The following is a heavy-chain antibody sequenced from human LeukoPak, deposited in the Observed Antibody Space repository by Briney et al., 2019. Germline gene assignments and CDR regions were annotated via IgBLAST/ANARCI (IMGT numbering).Heavy chain of an antibody. Sequence: GGSLRLSCVVSGFTFSNSGMSWVRQALGKGLEWVSGLSGSGSNTYYADSVRGRLTISRDNSRNTLYLQLDSLRADDTAVYYCAKGLNWFDPWGQGTPVIVSS. D-gene: IGHD2-8*01. J-gene: IGHJ5*02. CDR3: AKGLNWFDP. CDR1: GFTFSNSG. V-gene: IGHV3-23*01. CDR2: LSGSGSNT.